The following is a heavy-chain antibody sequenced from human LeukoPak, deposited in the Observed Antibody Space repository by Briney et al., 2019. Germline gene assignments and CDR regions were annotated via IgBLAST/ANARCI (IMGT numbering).Heavy chain of an antibody. V-gene: IGHV3-21*01. CDR2: ISTRSDYI. CDR1: QFTFSDYT. Sequence: GGSLRLSCAASQFTFSDYTMNWVRRAPGKGLEWVSSISTRSDYIYYAESVKGRFTISRDNAKNSLYLQMDSLRAEDTAVYYCARYVYGVVTSFDYWGQGTLVAVSS. J-gene: IGHJ4*02. CDR3: ARYVYGVVTSFDY. D-gene: IGHD3-3*01.